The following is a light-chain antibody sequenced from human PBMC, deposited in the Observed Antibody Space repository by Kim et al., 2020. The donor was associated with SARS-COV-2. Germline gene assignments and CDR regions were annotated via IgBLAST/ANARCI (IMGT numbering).Light chain of an antibody. J-gene: IGKJ4*01. Sequence: EVVLTQSPATLSLSPGDRATLSCRASQSVNNYLAWYQQKPGQPPRLLLYDVSNRATGIPARCSGSGSGTDFTLTISSLEPEDFAVYYCQHRKNWPVTFGGGTKVDIK. CDR3: QHRKNWPVT. V-gene: IGKV3-11*01. CDR1: QSVNNY. CDR2: DVS.